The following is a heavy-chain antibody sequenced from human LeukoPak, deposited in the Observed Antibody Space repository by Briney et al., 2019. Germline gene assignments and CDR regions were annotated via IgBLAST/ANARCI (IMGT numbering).Heavy chain of an antibody. CDR3: ARFGSVAGSPVAFDI. V-gene: IGHV3-15*01. D-gene: IGHD6-19*01. J-gene: IGHJ3*02. CDR2: IKSKTDGGTT. Sequence: PGGSLRLSCVASGLTFSNAWMSWVRQAPGKGLEWVGRIKSKTDGGTTDYAAPVKGRFTISRDDSKNTLYLQMNSLKTEDTAVYHCARFGSVAGSPVAFDIWGQGTMVTVSS. CDR1: GLTFSNAW.